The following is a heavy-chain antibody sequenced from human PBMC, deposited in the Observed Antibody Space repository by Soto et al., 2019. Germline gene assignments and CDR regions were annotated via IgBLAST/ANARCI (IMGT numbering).Heavy chain of an antibody. J-gene: IGHJ4*02. V-gene: IGHV3-33*01. Sequence: PGGSLRLSCAASGFTFSSYGMDWVRQAPGKGLEWVAVIWYDGSNKYYADSVKGRFTISRDNSKNTLYLQMNSLRAEDTAVYYCARGGPATVTTQRWSQTKRAPIKTIYYFDYWGQGTLVTVSS. CDR2: IWYDGSNK. D-gene: IGHD4-4*01. CDR1: GFTFSSYG. CDR3: ARGGPATVTTQRWSQTKRAPIKTIYYFDY.